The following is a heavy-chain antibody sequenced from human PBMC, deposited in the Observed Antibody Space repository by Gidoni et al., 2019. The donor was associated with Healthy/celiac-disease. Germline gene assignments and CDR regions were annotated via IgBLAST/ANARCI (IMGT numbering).Heavy chain of an antibody. Sequence: EVQLLESGGGLVQPGGSLRLSCAASGFTFSSYAMSWVRQAPGKGLEWVSAISGSGGSTYYADSVKGRFTISRDNSKNTLYLQMNSLRAEDTAVYYCAPGDGYNIRSNPLFDYWGQGTLVTVSS. CDR1: GFTFSSYA. CDR3: APGDGYNIRSNPLFDY. J-gene: IGHJ4*02. V-gene: IGHV3-23*01. CDR2: ISGSGGST. D-gene: IGHD5-12*01.